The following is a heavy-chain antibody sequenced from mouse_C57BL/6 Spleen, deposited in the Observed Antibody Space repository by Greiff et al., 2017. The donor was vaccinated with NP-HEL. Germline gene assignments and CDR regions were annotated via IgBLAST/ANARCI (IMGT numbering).Heavy chain of an antibody. Sequence: QVQLKQSGAELVRPGTSVKVSCKASGYAFTNYLIEWVKQRPGQGLEWIGVINPGSGGTNYNEKFKGKATLTADKSSSTAYMQLSSLTSEDSAVYFCAREEGNLWYFDVWGTGTTVTVSS. CDR1: GYAFTNYL. D-gene: IGHD2-1*01. CDR3: AREEGNLWYFDV. CDR2: INPGSGGT. J-gene: IGHJ1*03. V-gene: IGHV1-54*01.